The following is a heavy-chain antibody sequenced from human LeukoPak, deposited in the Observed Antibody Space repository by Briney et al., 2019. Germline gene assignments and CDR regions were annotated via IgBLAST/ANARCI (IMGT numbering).Heavy chain of an antibody. CDR1: GYTFTSYY. CDR2: INPSGGST. D-gene: IGHD6-19*01. J-gene: IGHJ4*02. Sequence: ASVKVSCKASGYTFTSYYMHWVRQAPGQGLEWMGIINPSGGSTSYAQKFQGRVTMTRDMSTSTVYMELSSLRSEDTAVYYCAKERRSGWYYFDYWGQGTLVTVSS. CDR3: AKERRSGWYYFDY. V-gene: IGHV1-46*01.